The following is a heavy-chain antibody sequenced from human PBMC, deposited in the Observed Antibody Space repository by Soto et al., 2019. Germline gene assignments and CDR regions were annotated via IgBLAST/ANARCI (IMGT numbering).Heavy chain of an antibody. D-gene: IGHD3-10*01. CDR3: ARRGLWFGEDAFDI. CDR1: GFSLSNARMG. CDR2: IFSNDEK. Sequence: QVTLKESGPVLVKPTETLTLTCTVSGFSLSNARMGVRWIRQPPGKSLEWLAHIFSNDEKSYSTSMKSRLTISKDTSKSQVVLTMTNMDPVDTATYYCARRGLWFGEDAFDIWGQGTMVTVSS. J-gene: IGHJ3*02. V-gene: IGHV2-26*01.